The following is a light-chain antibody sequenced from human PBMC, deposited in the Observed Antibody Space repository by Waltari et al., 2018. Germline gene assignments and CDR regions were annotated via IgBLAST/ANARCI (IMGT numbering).Light chain of an antibody. V-gene: IGKV2-28*01. CDR1: QSLPISNGNNF. CDR2: MGS. Sequence: DIAMTQSPLPLPVTPGEPASISCKPIQSLPISNGNNFLDWYLQRPGQSPQLLIYMGSNRASGVPDRFSGSGSGTDFTLKISRVEAEDVGIYYCMQGLQIPLTFGGGTKVEIK. J-gene: IGKJ4*01. CDR3: MQGLQIPLT.